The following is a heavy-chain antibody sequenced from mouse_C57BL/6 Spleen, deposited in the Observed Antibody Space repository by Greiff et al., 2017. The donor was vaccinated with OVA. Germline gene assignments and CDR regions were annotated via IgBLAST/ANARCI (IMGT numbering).Heavy chain of an antibody. V-gene: IGHV1-50*01. CDR1: GYTFTSYW. CDR2: IDPSDSYT. CDR3: ERVSSSGPRFAY. J-gene: IGHJ3*01. D-gene: IGHD3-2*02. Sequence: VQLQQPGAELVKPGASVKLSCKASGYTFTSYWMQWVKQRPGQGLEWVGEIDPSDSYTNYNQKFKGKATLTVDTSSCTAYIQLSSLTSVDSAVYYCERVSSSGPRFAYWGQGTLVTVSA.